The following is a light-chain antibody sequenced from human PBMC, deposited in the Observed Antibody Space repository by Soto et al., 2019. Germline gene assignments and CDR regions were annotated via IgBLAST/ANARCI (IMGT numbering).Light chain of an antibody. V-gene: IGLV2-14*03. CDR1: XXDVDTYIY. CDR2: DVT. Sequence: XSITISCTGXXXDVDTYIYISWYQQHPGKAPKLIIYDVTNRPPGVSNRFSGSKSGNTASLTISGLQTEDEADYYCSSYTFSTLVFATGTKLTVL. J-gene: IGLJ1*01. CDR3: SSYTFSTLV.